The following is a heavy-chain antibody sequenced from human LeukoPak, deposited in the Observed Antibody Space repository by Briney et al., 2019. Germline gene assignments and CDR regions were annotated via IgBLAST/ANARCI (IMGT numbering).Heavy chain of an antibody. Sequence: KPSETLSLTCAVYGGSFSGYYWSWIRQPPGKGLEWIGEINHSGSTNYNPSLKSRVTISVDTSKNQFSLKLSSVTAADTAVYYCARSFLDDYDSSAFDYWGQGTLVTVSS. V-gene: IGHV4-34*01. CDR1: GGSFSGYY. J-gene: IGHJ4*02. CDR3: ARSFLDDYDSSAFDY. CDR2: INHSGST. D-gene: IGHD3-22*01.